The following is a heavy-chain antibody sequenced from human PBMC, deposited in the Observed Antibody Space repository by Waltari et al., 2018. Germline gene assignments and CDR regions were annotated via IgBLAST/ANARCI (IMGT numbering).Heavy chain of an antibody. Sequence: QVQLVQSGAEVKKPGASVKVSCKASGYTFTGYYMHWVRQAPGQGLEWMGWINPNRGGTNYAQKFQGRVTMTRDTSISTAYMELSRLRSDDTAVYYCARVGYSSSKGFDYWGQGTLVTVSS. V-gene: IGHV1-2*02. CDR3: ARVGYSSSKGFDY. CDR2: INPNRGGT. D-gene: IGHD6-13*01. J-gene: IGHJ4*02. CDR1: GYTFTGYY.